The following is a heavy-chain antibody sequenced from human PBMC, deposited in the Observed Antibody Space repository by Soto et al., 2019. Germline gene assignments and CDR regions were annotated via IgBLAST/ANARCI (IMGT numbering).Heavy chain of an antibody. CDR3: ARATYLYYGSGTYLYYFDY. Sequence: SETLSLTCTVSGGSISTYYWTWIRQPPGKGLEWIGYIYYTGSTNYNPSLKSRVTISVDTSKNQFSLKLSSVTAADTAVYYCARATYLYYGSGTYLYYFDYWGQGTLVTVSS. CDR2: IYYTGST. CDR1: GGSISTYY. D-gene: IGHD3-10*01. J-gene: IGHJ4*02. V-gene: IGHV4-59*01.